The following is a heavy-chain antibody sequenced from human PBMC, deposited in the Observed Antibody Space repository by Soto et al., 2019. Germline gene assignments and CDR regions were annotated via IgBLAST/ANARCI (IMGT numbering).Heavy chain of an antibody. CDR1: GYTFTDYY. V-gene: IGHV1-2*02. CDR2: INPNSGAT. D-gene: IGHD2-2*02. Sequence: QVQLVHSRAEVKKPGASVNVSCKASGYTFTDYYIYWLRQAPGHGLEWMGWINPNSGATNYAHNFQGRVTMNRDTSIRAAYMELSRLSSDDAAVYYCAKDQGGYMVSGMDVWGQGTTVTVSS. CDR3: AKDQGGYMVSGMDV. J-gene: IGHJ6*02.